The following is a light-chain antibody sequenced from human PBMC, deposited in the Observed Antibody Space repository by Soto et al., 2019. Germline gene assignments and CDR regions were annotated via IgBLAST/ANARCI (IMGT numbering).Light chain of an antibody. V-gene: IGLV1-44*01. Sequence: QSGLTQPLSASGTPGQRVTISCSGSSSNIGSHPVNWYQQLPGTAPKLLLYGDNQRPSAVPDRFSAAKSGASASLAISGLQSEDEATYYCASWDNSLNGLYVFGDATKVTVL. CDR3: ASWDNSLNGLYV. CDR2: GDN. J-gene: IGLJ1*01. CDR1: SSNIGSHP.